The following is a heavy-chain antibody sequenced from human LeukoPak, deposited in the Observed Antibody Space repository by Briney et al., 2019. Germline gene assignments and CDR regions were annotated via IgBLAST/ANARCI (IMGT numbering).Heavy chain of an antibody. V-gene: IGHV1-18*01. J-gene: IGHJ4*02. Sequence: GASVKVSCKASGYTFIAYGINWVRQAPGQRLEWMGWISADNGNTNYAQKFQGRVTMTTDTSTSTAYMELRSLRSDDTAVYYCARGSLGDSTLVFDYWGQGTLVTVSS. CDR1: GYTFIAYG. CDR3: ARGSLGDSTLVFDY. D-gene: IGHD2-21*02. CDR2: ISADNGNT.